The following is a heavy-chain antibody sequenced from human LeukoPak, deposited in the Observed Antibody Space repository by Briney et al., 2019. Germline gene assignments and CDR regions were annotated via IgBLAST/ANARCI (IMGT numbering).Heavy chain of an antibody. CDR3: AGESYGDYAVDY. Sequence: SETLSLTCAVYGGSFSGYYWSWIRQPPGKGLEWIGEINHSGSTNYNPSLKSRVTISVDTSKNQFSLKLSSVTAADTAVYYCAGESYGDYAVDYWGQGTLVTVSS. D-gene: IGHD4-17*01. CDR2: INHSGST. CDR1: GGSFSGYY. J-gene: IGHJ4*02. V-gene: IGHV4-34*01.